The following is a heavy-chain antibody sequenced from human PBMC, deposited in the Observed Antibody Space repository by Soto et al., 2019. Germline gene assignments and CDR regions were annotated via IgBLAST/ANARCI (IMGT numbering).Heavy chain of an antibody. CDR2: ISWHSRGI. Sequence: ALLLSCAASGFNLEDYAMHWVRQSAGKGLEWVSSISWHSRGIGYGASVKGRFTISRDNANSLLFLQMDTLRVEDTALYFCVKDLNSGWNFGPGTRCHYWGQGTLVTVSS. D-gene: IGHD6-19*01. CDR1: GFNLEDYA. CDR3: VKDLNSGWNFGPGTRCHY. J-gene: IGHJ4*02. V-gene: IGHV3-9*01.